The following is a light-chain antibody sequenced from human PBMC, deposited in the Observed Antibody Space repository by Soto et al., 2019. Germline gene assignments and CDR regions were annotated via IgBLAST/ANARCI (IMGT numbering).Light chain of an antibody. V-gene: IGKV1-5*01. CDR3: QQYNSYWT. Sequence: DIHMTHSPSSLSASGGDIVTITCRASQSISSWLAWYQQKPGKAPKLLIYDASSLESGVPSRFSGSGSGTEFTLTISSLQPDDFATYYCQQYNSYWTFGQGTKVDIK. CDR2: DAS. J-gene: IGKJ1*01. CDR1: QSISSW.